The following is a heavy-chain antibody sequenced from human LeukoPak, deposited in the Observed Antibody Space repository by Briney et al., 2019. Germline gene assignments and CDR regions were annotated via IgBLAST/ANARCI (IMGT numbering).Heavy chain of an antibody. V-gene: IGHV4-59*07. CDR3: ARGGAGSNFDY. J-gene: IGHJ4*02. CDR2: IYSSRSN. CDR1: GGSIRGYY. D-gene: IGHD6-19*01. Sequence: SDTLSLTCTVSGGSIRGYYWSWIRQPPGQGLAWIGYIYSSRSNNYNLSLKSRVTVSVDTSKNQFSLKLSSVTAADTAMYYCARGGAGSNFDYWGQGTLVTVSS.